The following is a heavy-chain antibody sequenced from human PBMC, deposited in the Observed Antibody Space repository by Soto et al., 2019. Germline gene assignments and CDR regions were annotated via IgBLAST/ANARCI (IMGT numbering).Heavy chain of an antibody. V-gene: IGHV3-30*18. CDR1: GFTFSSYG. J-gene: IGHJ4*02. CDR3: AKQRDSSGYYPNTYYFDY. Sequence: QVQLVESGGGVVQPGRSLRLSCAASGFTFSSYGMHWVRQAPGKGLEWVAVISNDGSNKYYADSVKGRFTISRDNSKNTLYLQMNSLRAEDTAVYYCAKQRDSSGYYPNTYYFDYWGQGTLVTVSS. D-gene: IGHD3-22*01. CDR2: ISNDGSNK.